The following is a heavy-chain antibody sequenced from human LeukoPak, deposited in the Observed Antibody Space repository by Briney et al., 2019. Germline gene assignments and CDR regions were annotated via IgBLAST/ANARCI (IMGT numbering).Heavy chain of an antibody. V-gene: IGHV1-2*02. D-gene: IGHD4-17*01. CDR2: INPNSGGT. CDR1: GYTFTGYY. J-gene: IGHJ4*02. CDR3: ARADYGDYVPVDY. Sequence: ASVKVSCKASGYTFTGYYMHWVRQAPGQGLEWMGWINPNSGGTNYAQKFQGRVTMTRDTSISTAYMELSRLRSDDTAVYYCARADYGDYVPVDYWGQGTLVTVSS.